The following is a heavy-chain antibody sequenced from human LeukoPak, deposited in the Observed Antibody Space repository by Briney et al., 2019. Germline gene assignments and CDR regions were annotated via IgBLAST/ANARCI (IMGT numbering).Heavy chain of an antibody. CDR2: LYYSEST. CDR3: ARVASIWSFDY. V-gene: IGHV4-59*01. CDR1: GGSISGYY. Sequence: SETLSLTCTVSGGSISGYYWSWIRQPPGKGLEWIGNLYYSESTNYNPSLKSQVTISVDTSKNQFSLKLSSVTAADTAVYYCARVASIWSFDYWGLGTLVTVSS. J-gene: IGHJ4*02. D-gene: IGHD6-13*01.